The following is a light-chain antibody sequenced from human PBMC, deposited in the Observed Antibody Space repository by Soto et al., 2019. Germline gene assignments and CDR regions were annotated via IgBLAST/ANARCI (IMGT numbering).Light chain of an antibody. CDR2: AVS. V-gene: IGKV3-20*01. J-gene: IGKJ2*03. Sequence: DIVLTQSPGTLSLSPGERATLSCRASQSVDSRYLAWYQQKPGQAPRLVIHAVSRRATGIPDRFSGSGSGTDFTLTISRLDPEDFAKYYCQQYGSSPRYSFGQGTNLEIK. CDR3: QQYGSSPRYS. CDR1: QSVDSRY.